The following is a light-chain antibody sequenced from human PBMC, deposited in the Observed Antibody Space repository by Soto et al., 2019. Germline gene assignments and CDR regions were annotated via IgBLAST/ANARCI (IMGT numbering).Light chain of an antibody. CDR2: AAS. CDR3: LQHITYPLT. J-gene: IGKJ4*01. CDR1: QGISSW. Sequence: DIQMTQSPSSLSASVGDRVTITCRASQGISSWLAWYQQKPGKAPKRLIYAASRLQSGVPSRFSGSGSGTEFTLTISSLQPEDFATYYCLQHITYPLTFGGGTKVDIK. V-gene: IGKV1-17*03.